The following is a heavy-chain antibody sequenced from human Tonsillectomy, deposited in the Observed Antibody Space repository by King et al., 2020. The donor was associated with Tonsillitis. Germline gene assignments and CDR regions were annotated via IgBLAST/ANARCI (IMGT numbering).Heavy chain of an antibody. CDR1: GFTFSSYA. J-gene: IGHJ4*02. Sequence: VQLVESGGGLVQPGGSLRLSCAASGFTFSSYAMSWVRQAPGKGLEWVSVIYSGGSSTYYADSVKGRFTISRDNSKNTLYLQMNSLRAEDTAVYYCAKGRATVAGPYYFDYWGQGTLFTVSS. CDR3: AKGRATVAGPYYFDY. V-gene: IGHV3-23*03. D-gene: IGHD6-19*01. CDR2: IYSGGSST.